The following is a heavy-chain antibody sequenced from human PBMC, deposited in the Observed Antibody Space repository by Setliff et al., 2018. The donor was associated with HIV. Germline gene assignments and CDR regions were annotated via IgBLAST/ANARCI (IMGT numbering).Heavy chain of an antibody. CDR1: GASFTDYY. CDR3: ARFDVTPMTTRDY. V-gene: IGHV4-34*01. D-gene: IGHD4-17*01. J-gene: IGHJ4*02. CDR2: IHHTGHL. Sequence: SATLSLTCAFYGASFTDYYWNWIRQPPGKGLEWIGEIHHTGHLNYNPSFKSRVTMSLDMSTNLFSLKMASMTAADSAVYYCARFDVTPMTTRDYWGQGTQVTVSS.